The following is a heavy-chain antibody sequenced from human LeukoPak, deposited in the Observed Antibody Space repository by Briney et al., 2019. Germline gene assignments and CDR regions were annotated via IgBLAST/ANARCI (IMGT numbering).Heavy chain of an antibody. CDR1: GFVFHDYA. J-gene: IGHJ5*01. CDR2: ISGDGGST. CDR3: ARESESSGWYDF. D-gene: IGHD3-22*01. V-gene: IGHV3-43*02. Sequence: GGSLRLSCAAPGFVFHDYAIHWVRQPPGKGLEWVSLISGDGGSTFYADSVKGRFTISRDNSKNSLYLQMSSLRIEDTALYYCARESESSGWYDFWGQGTLVTVSS.